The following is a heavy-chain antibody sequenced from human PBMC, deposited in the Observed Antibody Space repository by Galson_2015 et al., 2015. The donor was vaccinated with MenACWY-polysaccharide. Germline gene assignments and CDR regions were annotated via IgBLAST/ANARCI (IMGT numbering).Heavy chain of an antibody. CDR1: GYIFTNYG. Sequence: SVKVSCKASGYIFTNYGISWVRQAPGQGLEWMGWIGTYKGNTNYAQKFQGRVTLTTDTSTDTAYMELRSLGSDDTATYYCAKDRSTGWYVYWGQGTLVTVSS. CDR2: IGTYKGNT. CDR3: AKDRSTGWYVY. D-gene: IGHD6-19*01. V-gene: IGHV1-18*01. J-gene: IGHJ4*02.